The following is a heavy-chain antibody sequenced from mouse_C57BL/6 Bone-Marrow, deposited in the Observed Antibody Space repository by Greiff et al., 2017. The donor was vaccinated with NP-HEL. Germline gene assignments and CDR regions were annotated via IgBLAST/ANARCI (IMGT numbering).Heavy chain of an antibody. J-gene: IGHJ3*01. CDR1: GFTFSNYW. D-gene: IGHD2-3*01. V-gene: IGHV6-3*01. CDR2: IRLKSDNYAT. CDR3: TYDGYPWFAY. Sequence: EVKVEESGGGLVQPGGSMKLSCVASGFTFSNYWMNWVRQSPEKGLEWVAQIRLKSDNYATHYAVSVKGRFTISRDDSKSSVYLPMNNLRAEDTGIYYCTYDGYPWFAYWGQGTLVTVST.